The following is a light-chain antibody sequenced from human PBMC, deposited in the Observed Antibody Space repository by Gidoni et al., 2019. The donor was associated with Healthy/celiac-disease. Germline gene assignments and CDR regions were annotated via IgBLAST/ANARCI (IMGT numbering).Light chain of an antibody. Sequence: DTQMPQSPSTLSPSVGDRVTITCRASQSISSWLAWYQQKPGKAPKLLIYKASSLESGVPSRFSGSGSGTEFTLTISSLQPDDFATYYCQQYNSYPWTFGQGTKVEIK. CDR2: KAS. V-gene: IGKV1-5*03. J-gene: IGKJ1*01. CDR1: QSISSW. CDR3: QQYNSYPWT.